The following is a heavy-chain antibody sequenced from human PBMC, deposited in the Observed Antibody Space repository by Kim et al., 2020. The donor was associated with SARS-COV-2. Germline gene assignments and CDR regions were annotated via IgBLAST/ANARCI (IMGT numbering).Heavy chain of an antibody. J-gene: IGHJ4*02. V-gene: IGHV3-53*01. D-gene: IGHD5-18*01. CDR2: SVGST. CDR3: ARTNSYGYQYFDY. Sequence: SVGSTSYADSVKGRFTISRDNSKNTLYLQMNSLRAEDTAVYYCARTNSYGYQYFDYWGQGTLVTVSS.